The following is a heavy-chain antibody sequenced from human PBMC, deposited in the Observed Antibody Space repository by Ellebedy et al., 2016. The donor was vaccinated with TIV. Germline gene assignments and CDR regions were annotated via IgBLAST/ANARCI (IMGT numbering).Heavy chain of an antibody. CDR1: GFTFSSYA. Sequence: GGSLRLXXAASGFTFSSYAMSWVRQAPGEGLVWVSRINTDGSTTTYADSVKGRFTISRDNAKNTLYLQMDGLRAEDTAVYYCASIGNPPPNWGQGTLVTVSS. CDR3: ASIGNPPPN. D-gene: IGHD1-26*01. V-gene: IGHV3-74*01. CDR2: INTDGSTT. J-gene: IGHJ4*02.